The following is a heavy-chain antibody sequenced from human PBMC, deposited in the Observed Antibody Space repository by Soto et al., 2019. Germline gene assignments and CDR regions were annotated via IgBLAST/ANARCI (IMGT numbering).Heavy chain of an antibody. V-gene: IGHV4-4*07. D-gene: IGHD1-1*01. CDR3: VRDGTKTLRDWFDS. CDR1: GASISGFY. Sequence: LSLTFTVSGASISGFYWSWIRKSAGKGLEWIGRIYATGTTDYNPSLKSRVMMSVDTSKKQFSLKLRSVTAADTAVYYCVRDGTKTLRDWFDSWGQGISLTVSS. CDR2: IYATGTT. J-gene: IGHJ5*01.